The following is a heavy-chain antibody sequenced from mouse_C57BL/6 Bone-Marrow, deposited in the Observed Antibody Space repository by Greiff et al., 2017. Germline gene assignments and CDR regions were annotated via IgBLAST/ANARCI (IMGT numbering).Heavy chain of an antibody. CDR2: IDPENGDT. Sequence: VTLKESGAELVRPGASVKLSCTASGFNIKDDYMHWVKQRPEQGLEWIGWIDPENGDTEYASKFQGKATITADTSSNTAYLQLSSLTSEDTAVYYCTTGYYGSPWYFDVWGTGTTVTVSS. CDR1: GFNIKDDY. J-gene: IGHJ1*03. D-gene: IGHD1-1*01. V-gene: IGHV14-4*01. CDR3: TTGYYGSPWYFDV.